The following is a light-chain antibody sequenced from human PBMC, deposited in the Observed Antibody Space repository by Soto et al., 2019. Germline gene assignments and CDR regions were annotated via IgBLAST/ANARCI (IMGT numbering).Light chain of an antibody. Sequence: EIVMTQSPATLSVSPGERATLGCRASQSISSNLAWYQQKPGQAPRLLIYGASTRATGISARFSGRGSVTEFTLTIDSLQPDDFATYYCQQYSSSSPTFGQGTKLEI. CDR3: QQYSSSSPT. J-gene: IGKJ2*01. V-gene: IGKV3-15*01. CDR2: GAS. CDR1: QSISSN.